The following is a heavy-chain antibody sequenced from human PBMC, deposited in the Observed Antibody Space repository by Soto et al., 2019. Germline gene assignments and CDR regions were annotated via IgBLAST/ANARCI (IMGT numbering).Heavy chain of an antibody. Sequence: QLQLVESGGGVVQPGRSLRLSCAASGFTFSSYGMHWVRQAPGKGLEWVAVISYDGSKKSYAESVRGRFTISRDNSKNTLYLQMNSLRAEDTAIYYCAKDPEYSSSPWYYFDYWGQGTLVTVSS. D-gene: IGHD6-6*01. CDR1: GFTFSSYG. CDR3: AKDPEYSSSPWYYFDY. J-gene: IGHJ4*02. CDR2: ISYDGSKK. V-gene: IGHV3-30*18.